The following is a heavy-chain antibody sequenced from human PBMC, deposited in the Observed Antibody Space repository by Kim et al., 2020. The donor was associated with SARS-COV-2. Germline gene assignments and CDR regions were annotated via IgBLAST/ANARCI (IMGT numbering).Heavy chain of an antibody. V-gene: IGHV4-31*03. D-gene: IGHD2-8*01. CDR1: GGSISSGGYY. CDR3: ARDLMVYAPYYYYGMDV. J-gene: IGHJ6*02. Sequence: SETLSLTCTVSGGSISSGGYYWSWIRQHPGKGLEWIGYSYYSGSTYYNPSLKSRVTIPVDTSKNQFSLKLSSVTAADTAVYYCARDLMVYAPYYYYGMDVWGQGTTVTVSS. CDR2: SYYSGST.